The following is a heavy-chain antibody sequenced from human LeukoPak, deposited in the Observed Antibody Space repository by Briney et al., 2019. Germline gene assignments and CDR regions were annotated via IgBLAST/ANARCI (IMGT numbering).Heavy chain of an antibody. CDR2: INHSGSA. CDR3: ARGPYYDGSEYFVS. CDR1: GGSLTGYY. J-gene: IGHJ4*02. Sequence: NSSETLSLTCTVSGGSLTGYYCNWIRQSPGKGLEWIGKINHSGSANYNPSLKSRVTISIDTSKNQFSLTLNSVTAADTAVYFCARGPYYDGSEYFVSWGQGTLVTVSS. D-gene: IGHD3-22*01. V-gene: IGHV4-34*01.